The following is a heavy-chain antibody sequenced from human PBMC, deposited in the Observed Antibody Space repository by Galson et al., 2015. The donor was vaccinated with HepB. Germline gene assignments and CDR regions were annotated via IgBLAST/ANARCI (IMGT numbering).Heavy chain of an antibody. CDR3: HAQQPTLREIDY. D-gene: IGHD1-14*01. J-gene: IGHJ4*02. Sequence: SLRLSCAVSGFTFSNYAMHWVRQAPGKGLEYVSGVRRDGGRTFHADSVKDRFTVSRDNSKNTLYLQMSSLRPEDTAVYFCHAQQPTLREIDYWGQGALVTVSS. CDR2: VRRDGGRT. V-gene: IGHV3-64D*06. CDR1: GFTFSNYA.